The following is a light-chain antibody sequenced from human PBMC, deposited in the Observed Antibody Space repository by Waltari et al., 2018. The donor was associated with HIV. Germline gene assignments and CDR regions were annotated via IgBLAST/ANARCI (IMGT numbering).Light chain of an antibody. J-gene: IGLJ2*01. V-gene: IGLV3-21*04. CDR2: DDN. Sequence: TQPPSVSVAPGKTARITCGGGNIGGKLVHWSKQKPGQAPVLVSCDDNDRPSGIPERFSGSNSGNTATLTISRVEGGDEADYYCQVWVDSRDVAVIFGGGTKLTVL. CDR1: NIGGKL. CDR3: QVWVDSRDVAVI.